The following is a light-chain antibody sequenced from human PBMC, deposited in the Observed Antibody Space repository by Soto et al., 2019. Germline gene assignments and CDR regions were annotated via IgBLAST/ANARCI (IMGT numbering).Light chain of an antibody. Sequence: QSVLTQPPSASGTPGQRVTISCSGSNSNIGNNNVYWYQQLPAAPPKRLFDSNDQRPSGVPDRISGSKSGTSASLPISGLRPEDEADYYCAAWDASKRGVVFGGGTKVTVL. J-gene: IGLJ3*02. CDR1: NSNIGNNN. V-gene: IGLV1-47*02. CDR2: SND. CDR3: AAWDASKRGVV.